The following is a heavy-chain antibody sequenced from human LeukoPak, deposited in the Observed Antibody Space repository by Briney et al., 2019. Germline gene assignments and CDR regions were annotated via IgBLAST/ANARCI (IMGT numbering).Heavy chain of an antibody. CDR3: ARSLYYYYYYMDV. V-gene: IGHV1-2*02. CDR2: INCNSGDA. CDR1: GYSFTEHY. J-gene: IGHJ6*03. Sequence: ASVKVSCKASGYSFTEHYIYWVRQAPGQGLEWVGRINCNSGDANSAQKFQGRVTMTRDTSISTAYMELSRLRSDDTAVYYCARSLYYYYYYMDVWGKGTTVTISS.